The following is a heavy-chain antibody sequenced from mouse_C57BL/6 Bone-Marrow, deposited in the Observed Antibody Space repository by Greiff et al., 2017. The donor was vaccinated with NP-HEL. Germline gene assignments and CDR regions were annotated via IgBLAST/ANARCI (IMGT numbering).Heavy chain of an antibody. J-gene: IGHJ1*03. CDR3: ASHEEGQNRNYWYFDG. CDR2: FYPGSGSI. V-gene: IGHV1-62-2*01. CDR1: GYTFTEYT. Sequence: QVQLQQSGAELVKPGASVKLSCKASGYTFTEYTIHWVKQRSGQGLEWIGWFYPGSGSIKYNEKFKVKATLTADKSSSTVYMELSRLTSENSAVYYCASHEEGQNRNYWYFDGWGTGTTVTVSS.